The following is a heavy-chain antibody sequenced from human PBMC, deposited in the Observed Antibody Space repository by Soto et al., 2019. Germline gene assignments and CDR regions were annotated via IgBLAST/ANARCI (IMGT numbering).Heavy chain of an antibody. D-gene: IGHD3-16*01. CDR3: ASPWGVRGAFDI. Sequence: PGGSLRLSCAASGFTFSSYAMSWVRQAPGKGLEWVSSISGSGGGTYYADSVKGRFTFSRDNSKNTLYLQMNSLRDEDTAVYYCASPWGVRGAFDIWGQGTMVTVSS. CDR1: GFTFSSYA. J-gene: IGHJ3*02. CDR2: ISGSGGGT. V-gene: IGHV3-23*01.